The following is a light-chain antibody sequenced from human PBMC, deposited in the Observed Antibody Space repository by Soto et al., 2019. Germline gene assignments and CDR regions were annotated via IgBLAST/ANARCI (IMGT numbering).Light chain of an antibody. CDR1: QSVSSSY. CDR3: QQYNNWPPIT. Sequence: EIVLTQSSATLSLPPGERATLSCRASQSVSSSYLAWYQQKPGQAPRLLIYGASTRATGIPARFSGSGSGTEFTLTISSLQSEDFAVYYCQQYNNWPPITLGQVTRLEIK. CDR2: GAS. V-gene: IGKV3-15*01. J-gene: IGKJ5*01.